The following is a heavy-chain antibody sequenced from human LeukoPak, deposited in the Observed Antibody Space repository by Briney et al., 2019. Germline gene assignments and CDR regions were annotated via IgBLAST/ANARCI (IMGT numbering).Heavy chain of an antibody. Sequence: PSETLSLTCTVSGGSISSSSYYWGWIRQPPGKGLEWIGSIYYSGSTYYNPSLKSRVTISVDTSKNQFSLKLSSVTAADTAVYYCATTVGVVVTYFDYWGQGTLVTVSS. CDR2: IYYSGST. J-gene: IGHJ4*02. CDR3: ATTVGVVVTYFDY. D-gene: IGHD2-15*01. V-gene: IGHV4-39*01. CDR1: GGSISSSSYY.